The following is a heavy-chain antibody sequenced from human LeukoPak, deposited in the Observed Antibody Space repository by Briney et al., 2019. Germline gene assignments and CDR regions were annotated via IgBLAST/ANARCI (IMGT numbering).Heavy chain of an antibody. CDR2: IFYSGTS. Sequence: SETLSLTCTVSGGSISNNNYHWGWIRQPPGKGLEWIGSIFYSGTSYYNPSLKSRVTISVDTSKNQFSLKLSSVTAADTAVYYCARVGLYYDILTGYYGGYYFDYWGQGTLVTVSS. CDR1: GGSISNNNYH. J-gene: IGHJ4*02. CDR3: ARVGLYYDILTGYYGGYYFDY. V-gene: IGHV4-39*01. D-gene: IGHD3-9*01.